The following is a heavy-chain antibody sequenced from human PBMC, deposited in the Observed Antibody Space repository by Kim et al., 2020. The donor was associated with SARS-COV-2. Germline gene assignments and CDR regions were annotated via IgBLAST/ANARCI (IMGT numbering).Heavy chain of an antibody. V-gene: IGHV3-48*02. CDR1: GFTFSRYS. D-gene: IGHD6-13*01. CDR3: ALMTAAREGVDV. Sequence: GGSLRLSCVVSGFTFSRYSMNWVRQAPGKGLEWMSYISHSGSTIYYADSVKGRFTISRDNAKNSLYLQMNSLRDEDTAVYYCALMTAAREGVDVWGQGTKVTVSS. J-gene: IGHJ6*02. CDR2: ISHSGSTI.